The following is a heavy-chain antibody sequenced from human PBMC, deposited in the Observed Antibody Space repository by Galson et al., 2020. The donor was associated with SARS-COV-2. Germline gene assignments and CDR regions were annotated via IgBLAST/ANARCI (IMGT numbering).Heavy chain of an antibody. V-gene: IGHV1-2*02. D-gene: IGHD3-22*01. CDR3: ARVRIVVVSSAFDI. CDR1: GYTFTGYY. Sequence: ASVKVSCKASGYTFTGYYMHWVRQAPGQGLEWMGWINPNSGGTNYAQKFQGRVTMTRDTSISTAYMELSRLRFDDTAVYYCARVRIVVVSSAFDIWGQGTMVTVSS. CDR2: INPNSGGT. J-gene: IGHJ3*02.